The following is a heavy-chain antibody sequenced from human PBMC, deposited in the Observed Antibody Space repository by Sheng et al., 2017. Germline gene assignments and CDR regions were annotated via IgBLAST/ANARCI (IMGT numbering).Heavy chain of an antibody. Sequence: EVQLVESGGVLVQPGESLRLSCAASGFTFTSYAMSWVRQAPGKGPEWVSGISGSGGSTYYADSVKGRFTISRDNSKNTLYLQLNSLRAEDTAVYYCAKKVRSAAAGGTPNWFDSWGQGTLVTVSS. CDR3: AKKVRSAAAGGTPNWFDS. J-gene: IGHJ5*01. V-gene: IGHV3-23*04. CDR2: ISGSGGST. CDR1: GFTFTSYA. D-gene: IGHD6-13*01.